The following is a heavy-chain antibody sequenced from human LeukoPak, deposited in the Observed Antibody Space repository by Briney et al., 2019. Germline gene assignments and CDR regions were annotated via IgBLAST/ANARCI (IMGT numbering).Heavy chain of an antibody. CDR2: TSGSGGST. CDR1: GFTFSNYA. CDR3: AKCADRNYYDSSGYYRDAFDI. V-gene: IGHV3-23*01. Sequence: PGGSLRLSCAASGFTFSNYAMTWVRQAPGKGLEWVSVTSGSGGSTYHADSVKGRFTISRDNSKNTLYLQMNSLRAEDTAVYYCAKCADRNYYDSSGYYRDAFDIWGQGTMVTVSS. D-gene: IGHD3-22*01. J-gene: IGHJ3*02.